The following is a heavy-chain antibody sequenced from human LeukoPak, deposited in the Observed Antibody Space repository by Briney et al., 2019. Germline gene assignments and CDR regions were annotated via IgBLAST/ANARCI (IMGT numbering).Heavy chain of an antibody. D-gene: IGHD3-10*01. Sequence: SETLSLTCAVYGGSFSGYYWSWLRQAPGKGLEWIGEVNQSGSTSYNPSLKGRVTVLVDASNYQFSLRMTSVTAADSAVYFCARGNLFRGVMRARWFDPWGQGTLVTVSS. CDR1: GGSFSGYY. CDR2: VNQSGST. V-gene: IGHV4-34*01. J-gene: IGHJ5*02. CDR3: ARGNLFRGVMRARWFDP.